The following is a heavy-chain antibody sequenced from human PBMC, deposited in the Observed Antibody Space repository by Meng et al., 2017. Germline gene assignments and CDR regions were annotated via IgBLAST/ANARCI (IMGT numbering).Heavy chain of an antibody. J-gene: IGHJ5*02. Sequence: GKVVEFGGGLVKVGCSLRLSWAASGFTFDDYGMSWVRQAAGKGMEWVSGINWNGGSTGYADSVKGRFTISRDNAKNSLYLQMNSLRAEDTALYYCARGDSSGYYGWFDPWGQGTLVTVSS. D-gene: IGHD3-22*01. CDR3: ARGDSSGYYGWFDP. CDR2: INWNGGST. V-gene: IGHV3-20*04. CDR1: GFTFDDYG.